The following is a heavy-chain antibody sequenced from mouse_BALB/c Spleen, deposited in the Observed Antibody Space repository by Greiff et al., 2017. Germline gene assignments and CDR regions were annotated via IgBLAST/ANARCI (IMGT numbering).Heavy chain of an antibody. D-gene: IGHD2-3*01. CDR2: IYPGNSDT. V-gene: IGHV1-5*01. Sequence: EVQGVESGTVLARPGASVKMSCKASGYTFTSYWMHWVKQRPGQGLEWIGAIYPGNSDTSYNQKFKGKAKLTAVTSTSTAYMELSSLTNEDSAVYYCTRLGSYDGYHSGAMDYWGQGTSVTVSS. CDR3: TRLGSYDGYHSGAMDY. CDR1: GYTFTSYW. J-gene: IGHJ4*01.